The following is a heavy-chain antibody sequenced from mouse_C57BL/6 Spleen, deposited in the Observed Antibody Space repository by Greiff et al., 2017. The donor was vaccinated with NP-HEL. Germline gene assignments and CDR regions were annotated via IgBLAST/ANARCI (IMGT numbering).Heavy chain of an antibody. V-gene: IGHV1-59*01. CDR2: IDPSDSYT. J-gene: IGHJ4*01. D-gene: IGHD1-1*01. Sequence: VQLQQPGAELVRPGTSVKLSCKASGYTFTSYWMHWVKQRPGQGLEWIGVIDPSDSYTNYNQKFKGKATLTVDKSSSTAYMQLSSLTSEDSAVYYCARGDYDGSSPYYYAMDYWGQGTSVTVAS. CDR1: GYTFTSYW. CDR3: ARGDYDGSSPYYYAMDY.